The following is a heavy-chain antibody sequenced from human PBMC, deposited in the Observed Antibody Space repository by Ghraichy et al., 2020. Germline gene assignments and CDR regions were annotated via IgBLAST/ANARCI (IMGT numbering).Heavy chain of an antibody. Sequence: SQTLSLTCTVSGGSISSSSYYWGWIRQPPGKGLEWIGSFYYSGSTYYNPSLNSRVTISVDPSKNQFSLKLTSVTAADTAVYYCASSDGYSVDGAFDIWGQGTIVTVSS. CDR2: FYYSGST. V-gene: IGHV4-39*01. CDR1: GGSISSSSYY. J-gene: IGHJ3*02. D-gene: IGHD5-18*01. CDR3: ASSDGYSVDGAFDI.